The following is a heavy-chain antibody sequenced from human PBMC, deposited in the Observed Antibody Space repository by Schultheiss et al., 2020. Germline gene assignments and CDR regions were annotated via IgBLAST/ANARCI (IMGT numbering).Heavy chain of an antibody. CDR1: GGSFSGYY. CDR2: INHSGST. J-gene: IGHJ4*02. CDR3: ASTVVPAAIPNFDY. Sequence: SETLSLTCAVYGGSFSGYYWSWIRQPPGKGLEWIGEINHSGSTYYNPSLKSRVTISVDTSKNQFSLKLSSVTAADTAVYYCASTVVPAAIPNFDYWGQGTLVTVSS. D-gene: IGHD2-2*02. V-gene: IGHV4-34*01.